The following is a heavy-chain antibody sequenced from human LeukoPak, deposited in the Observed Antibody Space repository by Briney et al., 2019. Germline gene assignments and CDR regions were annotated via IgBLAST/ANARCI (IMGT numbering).Heavy chain of an antibody. D-gene: IGHD4-17*01. J-gene: IGHJ4*02. V-gene: IGHV2-5*01. CDR2: IYWNDDK. Sequence: SGPTLVKPTQTLTLTCTFSGFSLTTSGVGVGWIRQPPGKALEWLALIYWNDDKRYSPALKSRVTITKDTSKNQVVLTMTNVDPVDTATYYCAGRNYGDYDYWGQGTLVTVSS. CDR1: GFSLTTSGVG. CDR3: AGRNYGDYDY.